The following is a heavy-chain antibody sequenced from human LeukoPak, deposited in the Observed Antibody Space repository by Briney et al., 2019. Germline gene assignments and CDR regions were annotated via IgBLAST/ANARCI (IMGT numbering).Heavy chain of an antibody. J-gene: IGHJ3*02. CDR2: INWNGGST. CDR1: GFTFDDCG. CDR3: ARVSSYGLNDGFDM. D-gene: IGHD5-18*01. Sequence: GGSLRLSCAASGFTFDDCGMSWVRQAPGKGLEWVSGINWNGGSTGYADSVKGRFTISRDSAKNSLYPQMNSLRAEDTALYHCARVSSYGLNDGFDMWGQGTMVTVSS. V-gene: IGHV3-20*01.